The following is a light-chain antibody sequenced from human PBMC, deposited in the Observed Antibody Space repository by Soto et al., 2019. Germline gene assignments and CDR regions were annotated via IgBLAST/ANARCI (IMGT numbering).Light chain of an antibody. CDR3: QQYHSDFPT. V-gene: IGKV1-5*03. J-gene: IGKJ1*01. Sequence: DIQMTQSPSTLSASVGDTVTITCRASQTIISWLAWYQQKSGKAPKLLIYRASTLESGVPSRFSGSGSGTEFTLTISSLQPDDVATYYCQQYHSDFPTFGQGTKVEVK. CDR2: RAS. CDR1: QTIISW.